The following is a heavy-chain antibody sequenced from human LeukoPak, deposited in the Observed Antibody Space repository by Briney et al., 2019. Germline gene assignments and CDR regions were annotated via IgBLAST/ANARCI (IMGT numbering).Heavy chain of an antibody. J-gene: IGHJ4*02. D-gene: IGHD5-24*01. CDR2: ISGSGEST. CDR1: GFTFSNYA. CDR3: ARDTGYNTFDY. Sequence: GGSLRLSCAASGFTFSNYAMSWVRQAPGKGLEWVSAISGSGESTYYADSVKGRFTISRDNAKNSQYLQMNSLRAEDTAVYYCARDTGYNTFDYWGQGTLVTVSS. V-gene: IGHV3-23*01.